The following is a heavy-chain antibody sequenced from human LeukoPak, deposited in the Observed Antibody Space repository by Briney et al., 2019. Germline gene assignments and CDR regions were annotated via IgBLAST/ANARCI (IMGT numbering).Heavy chain of an antibody. D-gene: IGHD3-10*01. V-gene: IGHV3-11*04. J-gene: IGHJ6*02. CDR1: GFTFSDHY. Sequence: GGSLRLSCAASGFTFSDHYMTWIRQAPGKGLEWVSHISSSGSSIYYADSVRGRFTISRDNAKNSLYLQMNSLRAEDTAVYSCARVRVREFYGMDVWGQGTTVIVSS. CDR3: ARVRVREFYGMDV. CDR2: ISSSGSSI.